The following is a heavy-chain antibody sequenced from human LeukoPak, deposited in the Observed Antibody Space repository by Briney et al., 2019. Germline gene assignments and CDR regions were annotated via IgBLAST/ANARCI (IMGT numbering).Heavy chain of an antibody. CDR3: ARGLKYYDFWSGYPRTLDY. J-gene: IGHJ4*02. D-gene: IGHD3-3*01. V-gene: IGHV4-34*01. CDR1: GGSFSGYY. Sequence: PSETLSLTCAVYGGSFSGYYWSWIRQPPGKGLEWIGEINHSGSTNYNPSLKSRVTISVDTSKNQFSLKLSSVTAADTAVYYCARGLKYYDFWSGYPRTLDYWGQGTLVTVSS. CDR2: INHSGST.